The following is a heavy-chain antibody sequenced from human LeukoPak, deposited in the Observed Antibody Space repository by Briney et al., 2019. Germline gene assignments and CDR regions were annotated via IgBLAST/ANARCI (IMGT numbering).Heavy chain of an antibody. J-gene: IGHJ4*02. D-gene: IGHD4-11*01. V-gene: IGHV5-51*01. CDR1: GYIFTTYW. Sequence: GESLKISCTGSGYIFTTYWIAWVRQLPGKGLEWMGIIYPGDSDTRYSPSFQGQVTISADKSISTAYLQWSSLKASDTAMYYCARLVTSYFDYWGQGTLVTVSS. CDR2: IYPGDSDT. CDR3: ARLVTSYFDY.